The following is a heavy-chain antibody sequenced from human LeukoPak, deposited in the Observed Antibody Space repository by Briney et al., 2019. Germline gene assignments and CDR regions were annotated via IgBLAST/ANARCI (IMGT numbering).Heavy chain of an antibody. Sequence: SETLSLTCTVSGDSISRSTYYWAWIRQPPGKGLEWIGSVYYGRSPYFNPSLESRATISVDTSKNQFSLKLTSVTAADTAVYYCARAPANWEDAFDVWGQGTMVTVSS. CDR3: ARAPANWEDAFDV. D-gene: IGHD7-27*01. CDR1: GDSISRSTYY. V-gene: IGHV4-39*07. CDR2: VYYGRSP. J-gene: IGHJ3*01.